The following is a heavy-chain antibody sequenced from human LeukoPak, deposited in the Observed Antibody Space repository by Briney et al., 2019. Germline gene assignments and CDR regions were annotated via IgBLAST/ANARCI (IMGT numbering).Heavy chain of an antibody. V-gene: IGHV3-23*01. Sequence: GGSLRLSCAASGFTFSSYAMSWVRQAPGKGREWVSAISGSGGSTYYADSVKGRFTISRDNSKNTLYLQMNSLGAEDTAVYYCAKVLAGTTFDYFDYWGQGTLVTVSS. D-gene: IGHD1-7*01. CDR2: ISGSGGST. J-gene: IGHJ4*02. CDR1: GFTFSSYA. CDR3: AKVLAGTTFDYFDY.